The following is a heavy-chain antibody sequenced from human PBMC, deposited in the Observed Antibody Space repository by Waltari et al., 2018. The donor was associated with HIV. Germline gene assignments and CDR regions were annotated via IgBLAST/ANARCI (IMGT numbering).Heavy chain of an antibody. V-gene: IGHV1-8*01. Sequence: QVQPVQSGAEVKKPGASVKVPCKASGYTFTSYDITWVRQATGQGPEWMGWRNPNSGNTGNTQSVQGRVTMTRNTSISTSYMELSSLRSEDTAVYYCARGPLTTPRGYFDSWGQGTLVTVSS. J-gene: IGHJ4*02. CDR3: ARGPLTTPRGYFDS. CDR2: RNPNSGNT. D-gene: IGHD4-17*01. CDR1: GYTFTSYD.